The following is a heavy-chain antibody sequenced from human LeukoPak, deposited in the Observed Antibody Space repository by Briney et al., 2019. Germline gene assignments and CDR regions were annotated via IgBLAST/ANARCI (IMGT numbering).Heavy chain of an antibody. CDR1: EFTFNSFA. CDR3: AKETYYYDSSGYSDY. V-gene: IGHV3-23*01. CDR2: ISGSGRST. J-gene: IGHJ4*02. Sequence: GGSWRLSWEASEFTFNSFAWSGVANPPGKGLEWFSAISGSGRSTYYADSVKGRFTISRDNSKNTLYLQMTSLRAEDTAVYYCAKETYYYDSSGYSDYWGQGTLVTVSS. D-gene: IGHD3-22*01.